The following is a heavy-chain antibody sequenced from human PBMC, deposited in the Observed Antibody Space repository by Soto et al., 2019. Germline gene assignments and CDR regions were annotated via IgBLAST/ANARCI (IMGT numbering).Heavy chain of an antibody. J-gene: IGHJ3*02. D-gene: IGHD5-18*01. CDR2: ISYDGSNK. V-gene: IGHV3-30*18. Sequence: GGSLRLSCAASGFTFSSYGMHWVRQAPGKGLEWVAVISYDGSNKYYADSVKGRFTISRDNSKNNLYLQMNSLSAEDTDVYYCAKEGWIQLRGPRAFDIWGRGTMVTVSS. CDR3: AKEGWIQLRGPRAFDI. CDR1: GFTFSSYG.